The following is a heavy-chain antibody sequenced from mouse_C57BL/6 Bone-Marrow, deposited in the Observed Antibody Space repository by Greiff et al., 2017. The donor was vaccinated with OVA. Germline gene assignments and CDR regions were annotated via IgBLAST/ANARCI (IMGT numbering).Heavy chain of an antibody. CDR1: GFTFSGFY. D-gene: IGHD2-5*01. Sequence: EVKLVASGGGLVQSGRSLRLSCATSGFTFSGFYMEWVRQAPGKGLEWIAASRNKANDYTTEYSASVKGRFIVSSDTSQSILYLQMNALRAEDTAIYYCARDLHYSNYSYAMDYWGQGTSVTVSS. J-gene: IGHJ4*01. CDR3: ARDLHYSNYSYAMDY. V-gene: IGHV7-1*01. CDR2: SRNKANDYTT.